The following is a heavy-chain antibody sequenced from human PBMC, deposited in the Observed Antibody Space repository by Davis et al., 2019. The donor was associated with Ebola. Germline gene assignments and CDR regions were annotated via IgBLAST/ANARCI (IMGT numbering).Heavy chain of an antibody. Sequence: SETLSLTCAVYGGSFSGYYWSWIRQPPGKGLEWIGEINHSGSTNYNPSLKSRVTISVDTSKNQFSLKLSSVTAAETAVYYCARDLGPGGFDYWGQGTLVTVSS. CDR2: INHSGST. V-gene: IGHV4-34*01. CDR3: ARDLGPGGFDY. J-gene: IGHJ4*02. CDR1: GGSFSGYY. D-gene: IGHD3-10*01.